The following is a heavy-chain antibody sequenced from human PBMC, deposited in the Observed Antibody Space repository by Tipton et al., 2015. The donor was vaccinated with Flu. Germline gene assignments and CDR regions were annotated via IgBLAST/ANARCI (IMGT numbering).Heavy chain of an antibody. CDR2: IYHSGST. CDR3: ARRYCSGGSCVTGWFDP. D-gene: IGHD2-15*01. J-gene: IGHJ5*02. CDR1: GYSISSGYY. V-gene: IGHV4-38-2*01. Sequence: TLSLTCAVSGYSISSGYYWGWIRQPPGKGLEWIGSIYHSGSTYYNPSLKSRVTISVDTSKNQFSLKLSSVTAADTAVYHCARRYCSGGSCVTGWFDPWGQGTLVTVSS.